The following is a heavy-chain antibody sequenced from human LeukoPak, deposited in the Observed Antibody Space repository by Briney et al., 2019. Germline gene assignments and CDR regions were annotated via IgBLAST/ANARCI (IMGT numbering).Heavy chain of an antibody. CDR2: VCHSGST. D-gene: IGHD3-10*01. CDR3: ARVCCYFDSGSEPNWFDP. J-gene: IGHJ5*02. V-gene: IGHV4-38-2*02. Sequence: SETLSLTCSVSGSSISSHYCWGWIRQPPGKGLEWIRSVCHSGSTFYNPSLKGRLTMSIDTSKNQFSLKLTSVTAADTAVYYCARVCCYFDSGSEPNWFDPWGQGTLVTVSS. CDR1: GSSISSHYC.